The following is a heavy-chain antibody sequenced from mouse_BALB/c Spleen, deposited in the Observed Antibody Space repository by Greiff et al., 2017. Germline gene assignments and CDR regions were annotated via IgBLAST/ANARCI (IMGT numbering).Heavy chain of an antibody. D-gene: IGHD1-1*01. CDR3: ARSDYGSSSAWFAY. V-gene: IGHV3-2*02. CDR2: ISYSGST. CDR1: GYSITSDYA. Sequence: EVKLMESGPGLVKPSQSLSLTCTVTGYSITSDYAWNWIRQFPGNKLEWMGYISYSGSTSYNPSLKSRISITRDTSKNQFFLQLNSVTTEDTATYYCARSDYGSSSAWFAYWGQGTLVTVSA. J-gene: IGHJ3*01.